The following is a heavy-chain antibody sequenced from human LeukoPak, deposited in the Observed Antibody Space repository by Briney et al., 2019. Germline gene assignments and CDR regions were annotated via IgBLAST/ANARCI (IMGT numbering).Heavy chain of an antibody. J-gene: IGHJ4*02. CDR2: ISSSSSYI. V-gene: IGHV3-21*01. D-gene: IGHD6-6*01. Sequence: GRSLRLSCAASGFTFSSYGMNWVRQAPGKGLEWVSSISSSSSYIYYADSVKGRFTISRDNAKNSLYLQMNSLRAEDTAVYYCARDSMSSSSRRFADFDYWGQGTLVTVSS. CDR1: GFTFSSYG. CDR3: ARDSMSSSSRRFADFDY.